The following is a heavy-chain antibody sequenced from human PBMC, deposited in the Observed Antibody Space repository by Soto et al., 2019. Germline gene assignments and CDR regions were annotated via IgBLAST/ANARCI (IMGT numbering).Heavy chain of an antibody. CDR2: ISYDGSNK. D-gene: IGHD6-13*01. CDR1: GFTFSSYG. V-gene: IGHV3-30*18. CDR3: AKDKASSSPQMAGLDY. J-gene: IGHJ4*02. Sequence: GSLSLSCAASGFTFSSYGMHWVRQAPGKGLEWVAVISYDGSNKYYADSVKGRFTISRDNSKNTLYLQMNSLRAEDTAVYYCAKDKASSSPQMAGLDYWGQGTLVTVSS.